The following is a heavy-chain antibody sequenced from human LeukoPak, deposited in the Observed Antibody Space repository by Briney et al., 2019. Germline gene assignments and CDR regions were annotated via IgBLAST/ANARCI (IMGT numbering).Heavy chain of an antibody. CDR1: GFIFGRDS. CDR2: ISRDSDIR. D-gene: IGHD1-7*01. V-gene: IGHV3-48*01. CDR3: ARDDDWNYEDY. Sequence: GGSLRLSCAASGFIFGRDSMNWVRQAPGRGLEWISYISRDSDIRYYADSVRGRFTISRDNSKNTLFLQMNSLRAEDTAVYYCARDDDWNYEDYWGQGTLVTVSS. J-gene: IGHJ4*02.